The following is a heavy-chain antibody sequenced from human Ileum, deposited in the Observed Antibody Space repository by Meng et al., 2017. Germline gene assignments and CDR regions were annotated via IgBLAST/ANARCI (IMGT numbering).Heavy chain of an antibody. Sequence: VQLVESGGGLVQPGGSLRLSCAASGFTFNTFGLHWVRQAPGKGLEWVSIITSDGSHKFYGDSVKGRFTISRDNSKNMLYLQMNSLRPEDTAVYYCAQKGDFDNWGQGTLVTVSS. CDR3: AQKGDFDN. CDR1: GFTFNTFG. CDR2: ITSDGSHK. J-gene: IGHJ4*02. V-gene: IGHV3-30*03.